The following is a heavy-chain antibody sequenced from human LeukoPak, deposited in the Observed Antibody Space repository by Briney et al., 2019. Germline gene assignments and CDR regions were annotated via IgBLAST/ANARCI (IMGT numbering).Heavy chain of an antibody. J-gene: IGHJ3*02. V-gene: IGHV4-59*01. Sequence: SETLSLTCTVSGGSISSYYWSWIRQPPGEGLEWIGYIYYSGSTNYNPSLKSRVTISVDTSKNQFSLKLSSVTAADTAVYYCARDSGSYRGDAFDIWGQGTMVTVSS. D-gene: IGHD1-26*01. CDR2: IYYSGST. CDR1: GGSISSYY. CDR3: ARDSGSYRGDAFDI.